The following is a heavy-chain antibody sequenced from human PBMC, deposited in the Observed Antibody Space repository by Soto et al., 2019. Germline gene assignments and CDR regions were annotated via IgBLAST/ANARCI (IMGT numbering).Heavy chain of an antibody. D-gene: IGHD4-4*01. V-gene: IGHV4-59*08. CDR3: ARQGYSKSYDY. Sequence: LETLSLTCTVSGGSISSYYWSWIRQPPGKGLEWIGYIYYSGSTNYNPSLKSRVTISVDTSKNQFSLKLSSVTAADTAVYYCARQGYSKSYDYWGQGTLVTVSS. CDR2: IYYSGST. CDR1: GGSISSYY. J-gene: IGHJ4*02.